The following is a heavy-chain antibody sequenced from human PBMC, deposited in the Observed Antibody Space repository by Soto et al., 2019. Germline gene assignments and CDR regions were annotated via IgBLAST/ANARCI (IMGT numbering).Heavy chain of an antibody. V-gene: IGHV4-39*01. CDR2: IYYSGST. CDR3: ARHVLYRASPDI. CDR1: GGSISSSSYY. D-gene: IGHD3-16*02. Sequence: QLQLQESGPGLVKPSETLSLTCTVSGGSISSSSYYWGWIRQPPGKGLEWIGSIYYSGSTYYNPSLKSRVTISVDTSKNQFSLKLSSVTAADTAVYYCARHVLYRASPDIWGQGTMVTVSS. J-gene: IGHJ3*02.